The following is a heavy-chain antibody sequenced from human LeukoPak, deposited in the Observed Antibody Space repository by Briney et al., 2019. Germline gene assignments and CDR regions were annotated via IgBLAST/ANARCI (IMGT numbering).Heavy chain of an antibody. Sequence: GASVKVSCKASGFTFTSSAVQWVRQTRGQRLEWIGWIVVGSGNTNYAQKFQGRVTMTRNTSISTAYMELSSLRSEDTAVYYCARGLNYDFWSGYPVPDYWGQGTLVTVSS. D-gene: IGHD3-3*01. J-gene: IGHJ4*02. CDR1: GFTFTSSA. CDR2: IVVGSGNT. CDR3: ARGLNYDFWSGYPVPDY. V-gene: IGHV1-58*01.